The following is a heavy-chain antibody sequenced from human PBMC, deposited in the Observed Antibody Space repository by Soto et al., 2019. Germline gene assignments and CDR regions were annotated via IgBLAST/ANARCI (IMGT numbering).Heavy chain of an antibody. Sequence: SETLSLTCTVSGGSISSGGYYWSWIRQHPGKGLEWIGYIYYSGSTYYNPSLKSRVTISVDTSKNQFSLKLSSVTAADTAVYYCARVNIAAAGTYYYYGMDVWGQGTTVTVSS. CDR3: ARVNIAAAGTYYYYGMDV. CDR2: IYYSGST. J-gene: IGHJ6*02. CDR1: GGSISSGGYY. D-gene: IGHD6-13*01. V-gene: IGHV4-31*03.